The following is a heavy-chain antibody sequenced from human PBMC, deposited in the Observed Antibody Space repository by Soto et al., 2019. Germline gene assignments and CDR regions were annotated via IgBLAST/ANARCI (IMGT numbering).Heavy chain of an antibody. Sequence: EVRLVESGGGLVKPGGSLRVSCAASGFNFNTYSMNWVRQAPGNGLEWVSFISTSGGYKYYADSVRGRFTISRDNAKKSVYLEMNSLTADDTAVYYCAGERSALPGARDAMDVWGQGTTVTVSS. CDR2: ISTSGGYK. J-gene: IGHJ6*02. CDR3: AGERSALPGARDAMDV. V-gene: IGHV3-21*02. D-gene: IGHD1-26*01. CDR1: GFNFNTYS.